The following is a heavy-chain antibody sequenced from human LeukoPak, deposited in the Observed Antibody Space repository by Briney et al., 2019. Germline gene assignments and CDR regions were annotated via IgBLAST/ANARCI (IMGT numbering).Heavy chain of an antibody. CDR3: ARRRSGRNWFDP. CDR2: IYYSGAT. J-gene: IGHJ5*02. D-gene: IGHD1-1*01. CDR1: GGSISSSDYY. Sequence: SETLSLTCAVSGGSISSSDYYWGWIRQPPGKGLEWIASIYYSGATYYNPSLMSRVNIFVDTSQNQFSLKLSSVTDADTAVYYCARRRSGRNWFDPWGQGTLVTVSS. V-gene: IGHV4-39*01.